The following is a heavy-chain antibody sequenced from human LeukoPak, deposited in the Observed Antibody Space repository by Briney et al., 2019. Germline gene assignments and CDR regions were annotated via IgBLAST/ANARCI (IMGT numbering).Heavy chain of an antibody. D-gene: IGHD3/OR15-3a*01. CDR2: IYYSGST. Sequence: SETLSLTCAVYGGSFSGYYWSWIRQHPGKGLEWIGSIYYSGSTYYNPSLKSRLTVSMDTSKNQFSLKLTSVTAADTAVYFCATSRNVDQFDIWGQGTMVTVSS. CDR1: GGSFSGYY. J-gene: IGHJ3*02. CDR3: ATSRNVDQFDI. V-gene: IGHV4-31*11.